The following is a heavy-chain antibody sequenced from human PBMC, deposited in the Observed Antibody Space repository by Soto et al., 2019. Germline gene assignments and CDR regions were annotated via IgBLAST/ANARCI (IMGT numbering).Heavy chain of an antibody. Sequence: QLQLQESGSGLVKPSQTLSLTCAVSGGSISSGGYSWSWIRQPPGKGLEWIGYIYHSGSTYYNPSLKSRVTISVDRSKNQFSLKLSTVTAEDTAVYYCARGTPVADDYWGQGTLVTVSS. CDR2: IYHSGST. CDR3: ARGTPVADDY. J-gene: IGHJ4*02. V-gene: IGHV4-30-2*01. D-gene: IGHD6-19*01. CDR1: GGSISSGGYS.